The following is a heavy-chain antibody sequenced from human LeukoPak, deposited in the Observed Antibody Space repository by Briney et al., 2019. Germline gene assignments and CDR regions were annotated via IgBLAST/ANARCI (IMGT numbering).Heavy chain of an antibody. CDR3: ARAKLGYCSGGICYPSFDY. Sequence: GGSLRLSCADSGFTFSDYYMSWIRQAPGKGLEWVSYIISSGGYTNYADSVKGRFTISRDNAKNSLYLQMNSLRAEDTAMYYCARAKLGYCSGGICYPSFDYWGQGTLVTVSS. J-gene: IGHJ4*02. CDR2: IISSGGYT. D-gene: IGHD2-15*01. CDR1: GFTFSDYY. V-gene: IGHV3-11*06.